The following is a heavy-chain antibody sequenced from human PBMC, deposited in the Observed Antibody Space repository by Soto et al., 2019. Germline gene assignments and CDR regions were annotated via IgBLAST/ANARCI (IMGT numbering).Heavy chain of an antibody. V-gene: IGHV3-48*02. J-gene: IGHJ5*02. D-gene: IGHD3-22*01. CDR3: ARDRVVYYYDSSGYYP. CDR2: ISSGSSTI. Sequence: GGSLRLSCAASGFTFSSFNMNWVRQAPGKGLEWVSYISSGSSTIYYADSVKGRFTISRDNAKNSLFLQMNSLRDEDTAVYYCARDRVVYYYDSSGYYPWGQGTLVTVSS. CDR1: GFTFSSFN.